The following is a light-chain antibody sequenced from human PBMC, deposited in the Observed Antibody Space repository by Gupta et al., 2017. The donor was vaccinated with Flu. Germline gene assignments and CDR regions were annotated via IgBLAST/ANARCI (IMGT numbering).Light chain of an antibody. Sequence: QAVLTQPSSLSASPGASASLPCTLRRGINVGTYRLFWYRQKAGSPPHYLLRYKSDSDKQQGSGVPSRFSGSKDASANAGILLISGVQSEDEADYYCMIWYSSAWVFGGGTKLTVL. V-gene: IGLV5-45*03. J-gene: IGLJ3*02. CDR2: YKSDSDK. CDR1: RGINVGTYR. CDR3: MIWYSSAWV.